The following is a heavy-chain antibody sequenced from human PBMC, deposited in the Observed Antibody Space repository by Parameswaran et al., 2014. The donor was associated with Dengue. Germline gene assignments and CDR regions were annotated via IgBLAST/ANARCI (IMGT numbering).Heavy chain of an antibody. V-gene: IGHV1-46*01. Sequence: WVRQAPGQGLEWVGIINPSGGSTSYAQKFQGRVTMTRDTSTSTVYMELSSLRSEDAAVYYCARRGSSRKNSYVMDVWGQGTTVTVSS. CDR2: INPSGGST. J-gene: IGHJ6*02. D-gene: IGHD6-13*01. CDR3: ARRGSSRKNSYVMDV.